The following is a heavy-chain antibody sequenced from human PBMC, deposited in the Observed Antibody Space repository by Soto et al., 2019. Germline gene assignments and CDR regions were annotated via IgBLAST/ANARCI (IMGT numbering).Heavy chain of an antibody. V-gene: IGHV3-23*01. CDR2: IGGSANSA. CDR1: GFIFDTYA. J-gene: IGHJ4*02. CDR3: ASRHYSENGYRS. D-gene: IGHD1-26*01. Sequence: PGGSLRLSCAASGFIFDTYAMSWVRQAPGKGLEWVSGIGGSANSAYYADSVKGRFTISRDNSKNTLYLQMNSVRTEDTAVYYCASRHYSENGYRSRGQGSLVTVSS.